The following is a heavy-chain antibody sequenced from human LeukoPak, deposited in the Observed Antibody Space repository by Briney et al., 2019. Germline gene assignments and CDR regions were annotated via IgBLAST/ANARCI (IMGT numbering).Heavy chain of an antibody. D-gene: IGHD6-19*01. CDR1: GGSFSGYN. Sequence: SETLSLTCAVYGGSFSGYNWSWIRQPPGKGLEWIGEINHSGSTNYNPSLKSRVTISVDMSKNHFSLRLSSVTAADTAMYYCARGTLYSGWSYYFDYWGQGSQVTVSS. CDR3: ARGTLYSGWSYYFDY. J-gene: IGHJ4*02. V-gene: IGHV4-34*01. CDR2: INHSGST.